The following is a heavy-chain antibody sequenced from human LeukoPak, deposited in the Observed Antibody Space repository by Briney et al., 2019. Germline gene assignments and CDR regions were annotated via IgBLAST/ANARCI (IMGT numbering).Heavy chain of an antibody. Sequence: ASVNVSCKASGYTFTGYYMHWVRQAPGQGLEWMGWINPNSGGTNYAQKFQGRVTMTRDTSISTAYMELSRLRSDDTAVYYWARVGGSSGWTNFDYWGQGTLVTVSS. CDR3: ARVGGSSGWTNFDY. V-gene: IGHV1-2*02. CDR2: INPNSGGT. D-gene: IGHD6-19*01. CDR1: GYTFTGYY. J-gene: IGHJ4*02.